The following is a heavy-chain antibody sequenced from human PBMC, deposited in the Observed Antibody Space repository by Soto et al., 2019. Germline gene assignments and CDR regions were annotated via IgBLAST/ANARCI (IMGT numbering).Heavy chain of an antibody. D-gene: IGHD3-22*01. V-gene: IGHV3-7*05. J-gene: IGHJ6*02. CDR3: ARDRGRYYDSSGYYYAEGYGMDV. Sequence: GGSLRLSCAASGFTFSSYWMSWVRQAPGKGLEWVANIKQDGSEKYYVDSVKGRFTISRDNAKNSLYLQMNSLRAEDTAVYYCARDRGRYYDSSGYYYAEGYGMDVWGQGTTVTVSS. CDR2: IKQDGSEK. CDR1: GFTFSSYW.